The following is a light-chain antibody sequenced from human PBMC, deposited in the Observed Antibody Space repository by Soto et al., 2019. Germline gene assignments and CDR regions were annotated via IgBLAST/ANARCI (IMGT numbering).Light chain of an antibody. V-gene: IGLV2-8*01. Sequence: QSVLTQPPSASGSPGQSVTISCTGTSSDVGAYDYVSWYQQHPGKAPKLMIYEINKRPSGVPDRFSGSKSGNTASLTVSGLQAGDVDNYYRSSFAGSNNFPYVLGTGTKVTAL. CDR3: SSFAGSNNFPYV. CDR1: SSDVGAYDY. CDR2: EIN. J-gene: IGLJ1*01.